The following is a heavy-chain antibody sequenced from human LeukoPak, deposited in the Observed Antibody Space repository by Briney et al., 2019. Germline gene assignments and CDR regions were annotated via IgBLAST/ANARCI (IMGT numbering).Heavy chain of an antibody. CDR1: GGTFSSYA. CDR3: ASQAAVAAVSDAFDI. J-gene: IGHJ3*02. Sequence: GSAVKLSCKASGGTFSSYAISWVRQPPGQWLEWMGRIIPILGIANYAQKFQGRVTITADKSTSTAYMELSSLRSEDTAVYYCASQAAVAAVSDAFDICGQGTIVTASS. CDR2: IIPILGIA. D-gene: IGHD6-19*01. V-gene: IGHV1-69*04.